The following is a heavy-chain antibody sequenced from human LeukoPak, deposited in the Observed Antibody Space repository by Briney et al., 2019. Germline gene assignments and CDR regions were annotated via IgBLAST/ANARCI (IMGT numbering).Heavy chain of an antibody. J-gene: IGHJ4*02. CDR1: GFTFGDYA. V-gene: IGHV3-7*04. CDR2: IMEDGSVQ. Sequence: GGSLRLSCTGSGFTFGDYAMTWVRQAPGKGLEWVACIMEDGSVQRYVDSVRGRFTISRDNARNSLYLQMNSLRVEDTAVYYCAKDRVGGALEFWGQGTLATVSS. D-gene: IGHD2-21*01. CDR3: AKDRVGGALEF.